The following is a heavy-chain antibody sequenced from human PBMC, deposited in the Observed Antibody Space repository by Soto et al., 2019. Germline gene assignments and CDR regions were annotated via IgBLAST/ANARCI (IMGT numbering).Heavy chain of an antibody. CDR3: AKATATGGGAFEI. D-gene: IGHD2-8*02. Sequence: GGSLRLSCAVSGFICSSYDMSWVRQAPGKGLEWVSTILVSGSTHYEDSVKGRFTISRDTSRNTVYLQMNSLTAGDTAVYYCAKATATGGGAFEIYGQGTMVTVSS. CDR1: GFICSSYD. CDR2: ILVSGST. V-gene: IGHV3-23*01. J-gene: IGHJ3*02.